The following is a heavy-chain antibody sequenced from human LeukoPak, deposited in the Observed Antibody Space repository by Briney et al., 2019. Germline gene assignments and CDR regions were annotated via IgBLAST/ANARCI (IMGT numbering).Heavy chain of an antibody. Sequence: SETLSLTCAVSGYSISSGYYWGWIRQPPGKGLEWIGSIYHSGSTYYNPSLKSRVIILADTTENQFSLKVGSLTAADTAVYYCARRLGVITRDAYDIWGQGTMVIVSS. CDR3: ARRLGVITRDAYDI. J-gene: IGHJ3*02. V-gene: IGHV4-38-2*01. CDR1: GYSISSGYY. D-gene: IGHD3-3*01. CDR2: IYHSGST.